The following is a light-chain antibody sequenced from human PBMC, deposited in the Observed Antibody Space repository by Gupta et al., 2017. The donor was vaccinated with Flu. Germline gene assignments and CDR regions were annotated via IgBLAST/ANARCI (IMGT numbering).Light chain of an antibody. CDR2: LGS. Sequence: IVLSLSPLSLPVTPVEPASLSCRSSQILLHSNGYNYLDWYLQNPGQSPQLLIYLGSNRASGVPDRSSGSGSGTDFTLKISRVDAEDVGVYYCMQALQTPPAFGPGTKVDIK. V-gene: IGKV2-28*01. J-gene: IGKJ3*01. CDR3: MQALQTPPA. CDR1: QILLHSNGYNY.